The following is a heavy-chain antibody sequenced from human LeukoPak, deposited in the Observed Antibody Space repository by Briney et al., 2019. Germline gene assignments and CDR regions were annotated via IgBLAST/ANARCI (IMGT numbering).Heavy chain of an antibody. Sequence: SETLSLTCTVSDYRFRDDYFWAWIRQPPGKGLEWIGNIFHSGNTYYSPSLNNRVTISLDMSTNQFSLKLNSVTAAGTAVYYCARVYCSTSDCYHRRADTYYAMDVWGTGTTVTVSS. J-gene: IGHJ6*04. CDR1: DYRFRDDYF. V-gene: IGHV4-38-2*02. CDR3: ARVYCSTSDCYHRRADTYYAMDV. D-gene: IGHD2-2*01. CDR2: IFHSGNT.